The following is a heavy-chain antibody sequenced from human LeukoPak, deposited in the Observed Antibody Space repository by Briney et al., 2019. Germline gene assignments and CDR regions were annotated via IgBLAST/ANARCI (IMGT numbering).Heavy chain of an antibody. CDR1: GGSISSGGYY. CDR3: ARDHGYSSSSDGMPYNY. J-gene: IGHJ4*02. Sequence: SETLSLTCTVSGGSISSGGYYWSWIRQHPGKGLEWIGYIYYSGSTYYNPSLKSRVTISVDTSKNQFSLKLSSVTAADTAVYYCARDHGYSSSSDGMPYNYGGQGTLVTVSS. CDR2: IYYSGST. V-gene: IGHV4-31*03. D-gene: IGHD6-6*01.